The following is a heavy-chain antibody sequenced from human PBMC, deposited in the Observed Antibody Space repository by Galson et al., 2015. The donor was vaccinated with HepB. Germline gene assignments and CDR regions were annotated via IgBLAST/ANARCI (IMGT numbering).Heavy chain of an antibody. J-gene: IGHJ4*02. CDR2: ISDIGAT. CDR3: VKDTSYALDY. D-gene: IGHD3-16*01. Sequence: SLRLSCAASGFTFSNYATAWVRQAPGKGLEWVSAISDIGATYYADSVKGRLTISRDNSKNTVFLQMSTLRAEDTAVYYCVKDTSYALDYWGQGTLVTVSS. CDR1: GFTFSNYA. V-gene: IGHV3-23*01.